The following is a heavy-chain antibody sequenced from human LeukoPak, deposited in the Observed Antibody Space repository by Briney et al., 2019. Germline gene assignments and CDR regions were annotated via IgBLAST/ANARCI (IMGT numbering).Heavy chain of an antibody. D-gene: IGHD1-1*01. J-gene: IGHJ5*02. CDR3: ARQPEGTWFDP. CDR2: IDPSDSYT. V-gene: IGHV5-10-1*01. CDR1: GYSFTSYW. Sequence: GESLKISCTGSGYSFTSYWIGWVRPMPGKGLEWMGRIDPSDSYTNYSPSFQGHVTISADKSISTAYLQWSSLKASDTAMYYCARQPEGTWFDPWGQGTLVTVSS.